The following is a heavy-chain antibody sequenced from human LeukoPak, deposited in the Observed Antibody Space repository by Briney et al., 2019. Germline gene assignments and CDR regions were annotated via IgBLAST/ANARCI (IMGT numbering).Heavy chain of an antibody. D-gene: IGHD1-14*01. Sequence: GGSLRLSCAASGFTFSGYAMSWVRQAPGKGLEWVSAISGSGGSTYYADSVKGRFTISRDNSKNTLYLQMNSLRAEDTAVYYCAKDPLSPEYYYYYYGMDVWGQGTTVTVSS. J-gene: IGHJ6*02. V-gene: IGHV3-23*01. CDR2: ISGSGGST. CDR1: GFTFSGYA. CDR3: AKDPLSPEYYYYYYGMDV.